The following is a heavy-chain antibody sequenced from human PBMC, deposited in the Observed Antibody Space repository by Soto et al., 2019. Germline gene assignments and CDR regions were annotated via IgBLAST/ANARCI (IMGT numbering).Heavy chain of an antibody. CDR2: IWYDGSNK. J-gene: IGHJ6*02. Sequence: QVQLVESGGGVVQPGRSLRLSCAASGFTFSSYGMHWVRQAPGKGLEWVAVIWYDGSNKYYADSVKGRFTISRDNSKNTLYLQMNSLRAEDTAVYYCAREGVIVGAAFYYYYGMDVWGQGTTVTVSS. V-gene: IGHV3-33*01. CDR1: GFTFSSYG. D-gene: IGHD1-26*01. CDR3: AREGVIVGAAFYYYYGMDV.